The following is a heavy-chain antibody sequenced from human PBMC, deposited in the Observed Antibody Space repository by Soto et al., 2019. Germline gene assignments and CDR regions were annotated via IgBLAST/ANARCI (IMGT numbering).Heavy chain of an antibody. J-gene: IGHJ4*02. Sequence: GGSLRLSCAASGFTFSSYAMSWVRQAPGKGLEWVSAISGSGGSTYYADSVKGRFTISRDNSKNTLYLQMNSLRAEDTAVYYCAKEPTKSYCSGGSCSDYWGQGNLVTVSS. CDR3: AKEPTKSYCSGGSCSDY. D-gene: IGHD2-15*01. V-gene: IGHV3-23*01. CDR1: GFTFSSYA. CDR2: ISGSGGST.